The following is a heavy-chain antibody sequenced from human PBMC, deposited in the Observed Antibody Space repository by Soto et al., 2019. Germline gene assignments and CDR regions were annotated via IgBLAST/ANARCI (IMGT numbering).Heavy chain of an antibody. CDR3: ATDSPFEF. V-gene: IGHV3-7*03. CDR1: GFTFSRYW. Sequence: PGGSLRLSCAASGFTFSRYWMSWVRQAPGKGLEWVANIKQGGTEKYYLNSVKGRFTISRDNAKNSLYLQMNYLRAEDMAVYYCATDSPFEFWGQGTLVTVSS. D-gene: IGHD5-18*01. J-gene: IGHJ4*02. CDR2: IKQGGTEK.